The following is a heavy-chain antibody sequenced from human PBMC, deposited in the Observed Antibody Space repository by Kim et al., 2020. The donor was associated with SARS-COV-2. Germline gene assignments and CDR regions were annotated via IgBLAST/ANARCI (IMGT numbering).Heavy chain of an antibody. CDR3: ARDLFSYREPDY. D-gene: IGHD1-26*01. J-gene: IGHJ4*02. Sequence: SYADSGEGRFTISRDNAKNTLYLQMNSLRAEDTAVYYCARDLFSYREPDYWGQGTLVTVSS. V-gene: IGHV3-74*01.